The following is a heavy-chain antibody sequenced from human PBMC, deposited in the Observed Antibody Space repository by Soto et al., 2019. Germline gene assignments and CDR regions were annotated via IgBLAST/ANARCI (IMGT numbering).Heavy chain of an antibody. J-gene: IGHJ4*02. V-gene: IGHV6-1*01. Sequence: PSQTLSLTCAISGDSVSSGSAAWNWIRQSPSRGLEWLGRTYFRPGWSTEYAVSVRSRITITADTSKNQFSLQLDSVTPDDTAVYYCSRDGPTTHYYLAYWAQGSPVTGSS. CDR3: SRDGPTTHYYLAY. CDR1: GDSVSSGSAA. CDR2: TYFRPGWST.